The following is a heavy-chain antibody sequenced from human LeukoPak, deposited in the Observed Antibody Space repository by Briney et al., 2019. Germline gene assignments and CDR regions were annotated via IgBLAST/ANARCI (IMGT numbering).Heavy chain of an antibody. V-gene: IGHV3-30*02. CDR3: TTDRPSRIVVPGIIDY. Sequence: GGSLRLSCAASGFTFSSYGMHWVRQAPGKGLEWVAFIRYDGSNKYYADSVKGRFTISRDNSKNTLYLQMNSLKIEDTAVYYCTTDRPSRIVVPGIIDYWGQGTLVTVSS. CDR2: IRYDGSNK. D-gene: IGHD6-19*01. CDR1: GFTFSSYG. J-gene: IGHJ4*02.